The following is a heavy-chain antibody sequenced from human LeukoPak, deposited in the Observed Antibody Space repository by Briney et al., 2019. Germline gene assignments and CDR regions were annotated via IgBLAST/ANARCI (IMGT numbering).Heavy chain of an antibody. D-gene: IGHD2-15*01. V-gene: IGHV4-59*01. CDR3: ARDQDFGY. J-gene: IGHJ4*02. CDR1: GGSISSYY. CDR2: IYYSEST. Sequence: SETLSLTCTVSGGSISSYYWSWIRQPPGKGLEWIGYIYYSESTNYNPSLKSRVTISVDTSKNQFSLKLSSVTAADTAVYYCARDQDFGYWGQGTLVTVSS.